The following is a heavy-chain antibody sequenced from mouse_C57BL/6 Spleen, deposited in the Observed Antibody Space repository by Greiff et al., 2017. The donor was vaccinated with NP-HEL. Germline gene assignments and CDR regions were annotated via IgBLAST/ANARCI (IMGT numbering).Heavy chain of an antibody. V-gene: IGHV1-64*01. CDR2: IHPNSGST. CDR3: ARKPSLYYYGSSDFDY. Sequence: QVQLQQPGAELVKPGASVKLSCKASGYTFTSYWMHWVKQRPGQGLEWIGMIHPNSGSTNYNEKFKSKAKLTVDKSSTTSYMQLSSLSSEVSAVYYCARKPSLYYYGSSDFDYWGQVTTLTVSS. J-gene: IGHJ2*01. D-gene: IGHD1-1*01. CDR1: GYTFTSYW.